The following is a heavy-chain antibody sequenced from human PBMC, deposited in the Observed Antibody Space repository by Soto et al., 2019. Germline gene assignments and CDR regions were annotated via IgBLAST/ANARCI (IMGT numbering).Heavy chain of an antibody. CDR2: IIPILGIA. D-gene: IGHD1-1*01. CDR3: ARGKLERAYYFDY. CDR1: GGTFSSYT. J-gene: IGHJ4*02. V-gene: IGHV1-69*02. Sequence: QVQLVQSGAEVKKPGSSVKVSCKASGGTFSSYTIRWVRQAPGQGLEWMGRIIPILGIANYAQKFQGRVTITADKSTSTAYMELSSLRSEDTAVYYCARGKLERAYYFDYWGQGTLVTVSS.